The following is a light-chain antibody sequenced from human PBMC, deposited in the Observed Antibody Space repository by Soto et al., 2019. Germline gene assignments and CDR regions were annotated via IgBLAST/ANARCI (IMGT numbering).Light chain of an antibody. CDR2: RNN. V-gene: IGLV1-40*01. Sequence: QSVLTQPPSVSGAPGQRVTISCTGSSSNIGAGYDVPWYQQLPGTAPKLLIYRNNNRPSGVPDRFSGSKSGTSASLAITGLQDEDKGDYYCHSYDSRLGGSVFGGGTKLTVL. J-gene: IGLJ3*02. CDR1: SSNIGAGYD. CDR3: HSYDSRLGGSV.